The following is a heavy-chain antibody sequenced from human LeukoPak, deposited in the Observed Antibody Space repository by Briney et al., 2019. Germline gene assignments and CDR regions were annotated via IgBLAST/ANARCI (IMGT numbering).Heavy chain of an antibody. J-gene: IGHJ3*02. CDR2: ISSYNGNT. CDR1: GYTFTSYG. D-gene: IGHD6-19*01. CDR3: ARCVAVARRDAFDI. Sequence: GASVKVSCKAFGYTFTSYGISWVRQAPGQGLEWMGWISSYNGNTNYAQKLQGRVTMSTDTSTGTAYMELRSLRSDDTAVYYCARCVAVARRDAFDIWGQGTMVTVSS. V-gene: IGHV1-18*01.